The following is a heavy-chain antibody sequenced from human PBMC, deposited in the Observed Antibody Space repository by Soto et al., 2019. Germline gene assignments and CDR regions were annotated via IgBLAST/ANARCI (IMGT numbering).Heavy chain of an antibody. CDR3: ARASQMVINPYYYPMDV. CDR1: GYTFNLYY. Sequence: ASVKVSCKASGYTFNLYYMHWVRQAPGPGLEWMGWISPHTGGTTYAQKFQGRVTMTRDTSVSTAFMELSRLGSDDTAVYYCARASQMVINPYYYPMDVWGQGTTVTVSS. CDR2: ISPHTGGT. V-gene: IGHV1-2*02. D-gene: IGHD3-22*01. J-gene: IGHJ6*02.